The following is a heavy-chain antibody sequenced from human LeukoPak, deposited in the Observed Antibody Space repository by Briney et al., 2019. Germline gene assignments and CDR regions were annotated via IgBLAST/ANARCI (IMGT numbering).Heavy chain of an antibody. CDR2: VFHSGST. CDR3: ARDQGTGFDY. J-gene: IGHJ4*02. Sequence: SETLSLTCTVSGGSISSNNWWSWVRRPPGKGLEWIGEVFHSGSTNYNPSLKSRVTISVDKSKNQFSLKLTSVTAAGTAVYYCARDQGTGFDYWGQGTLVTVSS. D-gene: IGHD3/OR15-3a*01. V-gene: IGHV4-4*02. CDR1: GGSISSNNW.